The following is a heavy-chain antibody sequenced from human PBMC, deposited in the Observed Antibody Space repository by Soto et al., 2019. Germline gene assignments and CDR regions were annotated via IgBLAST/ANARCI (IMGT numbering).Heavy chain of an antibody. CDR3: TTEFDYYDSSGYYYATDY. Sequence: GGSLRLSCAASGFTFSGSAMHWVRQASGKGLEWVGRIRSKANSYATAYAASVKGRFTISRDDSKNTAYLQMNSLKTEDAAVYYCTTEFDYYDSSGYYYATDYWGQGALVTVSS. CDR2: IRSKANSYAT. V-gene: IGHV3-73*01. D-gene: IGHD3-22*01. CDR1: GFTFSGSA. J-gene: IGHJ4*02.